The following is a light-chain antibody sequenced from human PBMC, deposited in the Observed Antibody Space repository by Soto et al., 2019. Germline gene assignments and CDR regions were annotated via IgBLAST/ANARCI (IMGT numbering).Light chain of an antibody. V-gene: IGKV1-5*01. CDR2: GAS. CDR3: QHHNSYSQT. CDR1: QSIRHY. J-gene: IGKJ1*01. Sequence: DMQMTQSPHTLSASVGDRVTITCRASQSIRHYLAWYQQMPGKAPKLLIYGASTLQSGVPSRFSGSGSGTEFTLTISSLQPDDFGTYFCQHHNSYSQTFGQGTKVDIK.